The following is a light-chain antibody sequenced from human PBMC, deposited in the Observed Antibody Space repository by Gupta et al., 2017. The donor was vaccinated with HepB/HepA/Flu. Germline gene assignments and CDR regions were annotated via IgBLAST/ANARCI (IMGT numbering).Light chain of an antibody. CDR3: QQDNSFPWT. Sequence: DIQMTHSPSSVSASVGDRLTLTCRASQGISSRLAWYQQKPGKAPKLLIYGASSLQSGVPSRFSGSGSGTDFTLTISSLQPEDFGTYFCQQDNSFPWTFGQGTKVEIK. J-gene: IGKJ1*01. CDR2: GAS. V-gene: IGKV1-12*01. CDR1: QGISSR.